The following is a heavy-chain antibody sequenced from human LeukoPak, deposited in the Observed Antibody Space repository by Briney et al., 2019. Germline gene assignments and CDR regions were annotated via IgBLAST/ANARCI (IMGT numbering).Heavy chain of an antibody. CDR3: AKGGNYYNFDY. D-gene: IGHD1-26*01. CDR2: ISASGSNT. V-gene: IGHV3-23*01. CDR1: RFTFSTYA. Sequence: HPGGSLRLSCAASRFTFSTYAMSWVRQAPGKGLEWVSGISASGSNTYYPDSVKGRFTISRDNSKNTLYLQMNSLRAEDTAVYYCAKGGNYYNFDYWGQGTLVTVSS. J-gene: IGHJ4*02.